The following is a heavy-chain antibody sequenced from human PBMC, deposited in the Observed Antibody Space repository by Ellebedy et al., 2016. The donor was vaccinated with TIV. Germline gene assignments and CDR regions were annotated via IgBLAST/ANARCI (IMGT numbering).Heavy chain of an antibody. V-gene: IGHV3-33*01. CDR1: GFTFSSYG. CDR3: ARDGQWLVFDYYYGMDV. Sequence: GESLKISCAASGFTFSSYGMHWVRQAPGKGLEWVAVIWYDGSNKYYADSVKGRFTISRDNSKNTLYLQMNSLRAEDTAVYYCARDGQWLVFDYYYGMDVWGQGTTVTVSS. J-gene: IGHJ6*02. CDR2: IWYDGSNK. D-gene: IGHD6-19*01.